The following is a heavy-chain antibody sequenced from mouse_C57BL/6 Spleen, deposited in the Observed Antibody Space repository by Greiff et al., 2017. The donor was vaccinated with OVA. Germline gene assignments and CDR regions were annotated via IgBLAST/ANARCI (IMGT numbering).Heavy chain of an antibody. V-gene: IGHV10-1*01. CDR1: GFSFTTYA. Sequence: EVQRVESGGGLVQPKGSLKLSCAASGFSFTTYAMNWVRQAPGQGLEWVARIRSKSNNYATYYADSVKDRFTISRDDSESMLYLQMNNLKTEDTAMYYCVCNWDWFAYWGQGTLVTVSA. CDR2: IRSKSNNYAT. CDR3: VCNWDWFAY. D-gene: IGHD4-1*01. J-gene: IGHJ3*01.